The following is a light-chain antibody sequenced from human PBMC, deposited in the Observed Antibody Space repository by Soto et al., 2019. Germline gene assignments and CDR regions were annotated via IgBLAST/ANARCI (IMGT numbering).Light chain of an antibody. CDR2: KAS. Sequence: DIQMTQSPSTLSASVGDRVTITCRASQNIITWLAWYQQKPGKAPKLLIYKASNLESGVPSRFGGSGSGTDFTLTISNLQPEDFEPYFCQQYNSYSWTFGQGTKVDIK. J-gene: IGKJ1*01. CDR1: QNIITW. V-gene: IGKV1-5*03. CDR3: QQYNSYSWT.